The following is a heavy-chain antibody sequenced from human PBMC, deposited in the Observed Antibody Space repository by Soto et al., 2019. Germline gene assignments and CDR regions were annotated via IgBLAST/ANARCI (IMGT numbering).Heavy chain of an antibody. J-gene: IGHJ6*02. CDR1: GFTFSSYG. Sequence: GGPLRLSCAASGFTFSSYGIHWVRQAPGKGLEWVAVIWYDGSNKYYADSVKGRFTISRDNSKNTLYLQMNSLRAEDTAVYYCARGSSSWYPLYYYYGMDVWGQGTTVTVSS. CDR2: IWYDGSNK. V-gene: IGHV3-33*01. D-gene: IGHD6-13*01. CDR3: ARGSSSWYPLYYYYGMDV.